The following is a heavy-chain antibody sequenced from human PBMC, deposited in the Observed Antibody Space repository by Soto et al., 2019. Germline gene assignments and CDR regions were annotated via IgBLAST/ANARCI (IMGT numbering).Heavy chain of an antibody. D-gene: IGHD1-26*01. CDR2: IFPSGTTT. Sequence: QVHLVQSGAEVKKPGASVKVSCKASGYNFNTYYMHWVRQAPGQGLEWMGVIFPSGTTTQYSQTFKGRVTMTRDTSTSTDSLEVSSLTSEDTAVYYCASLHSETHPHYYDYWGQGTLVTVS. J-gene: IGHJ4*02. CDR1: GYNFNTYY. CDR3: ASLHSETHPHYYDY. V-gene: IGHV1-46*02.